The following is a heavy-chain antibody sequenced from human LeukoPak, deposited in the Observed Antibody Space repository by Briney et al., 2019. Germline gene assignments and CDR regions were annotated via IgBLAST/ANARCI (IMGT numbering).Heavy chain of an antibody. CDR1: GYTFTNYY. D-gene: IGHD6-19*01. V-gene: IGHV1-2*02. J-gene: IGHJ4*02. CDR3: ANGLGSSGWNFDY. Sequence: GASVKVSCKASGYTFTNYYIYWVRQAPGQGLEWMGWISPNTGDTNSAQRFQGRVTMTRDTSISTAYMELSRLTSDDTAVYYCANGLGSSGWNFDYWGQGTVVTVSS. CDR2: ISPNTGDT.